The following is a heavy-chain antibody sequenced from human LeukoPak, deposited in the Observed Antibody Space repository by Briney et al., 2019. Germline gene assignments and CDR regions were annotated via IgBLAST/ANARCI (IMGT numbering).Heavy chain of an antibody. J-gene: IGHJ6*02. CDR1: GYTFTGYY. Sequence: SVTVSCKASGYTFTGYYVHWVRQAPGQGLEWMGGIIPIFGTANYAQKFQGRVTITADESTSTAYMELSSLRSEDTAVYYCATLGYCSSTSCYVPLYYYYGMDVWGQGTTVTVSS. D-gene: IGHD2-2*01. V-gene: IGHV1-69*13. CDR3: ATLGYCSSTSCYVPLYYYYGMDV. CDR2: IIPIFGTA.